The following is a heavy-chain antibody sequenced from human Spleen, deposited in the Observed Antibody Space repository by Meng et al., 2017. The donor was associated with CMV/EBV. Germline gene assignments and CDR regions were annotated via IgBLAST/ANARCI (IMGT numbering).Heavy chain of an antibody. J-gene: IGHJ5*02. V-gene: IGHV1-2*02. CDR2: INPNSGAT. CDR1: GYTFTSYH. Sequence: KASGYTFTSYHMHWVRQAPGQRFEWMGWINPNSGATNYAQKFQGRVTMTRDTSISTAYMELSRLTSEDTAVYYCARAVVPDATFDPWGQGTLVTVSS. CDR3: ARAVVPDATFDP. D-gene: IGHD3-22*01.